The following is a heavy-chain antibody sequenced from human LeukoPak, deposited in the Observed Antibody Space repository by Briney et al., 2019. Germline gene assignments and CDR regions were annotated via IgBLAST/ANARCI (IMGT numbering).Heavy chain of an antibody. D-gene: IGHD3-10*01. V-gene: IGHV3-15*01. CDR3: TTDYGSGSYHYFNS. J-gene: IGHJ4*02. CDR2: IKSKTDGGTT. CDR1: GFTFSNAW. Sequence: SGGSLRLSCAASGFTFSNAWMSWVRQAPGKGLEWVGRIKSKTDGGTTDYAAPVKGRFTILRDDSKNTLYLQMNSLKTEDTAVYYCTTDYGSGSYHYFNSWGQGTLVTVSS.